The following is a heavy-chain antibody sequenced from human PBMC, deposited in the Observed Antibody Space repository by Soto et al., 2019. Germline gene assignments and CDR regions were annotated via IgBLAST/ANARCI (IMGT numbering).Heavy chain of an antibody. CDR3: ARINQGRKYYYYGMDV. V-gene: IGHV4-59*01. D-gene: IGHD2-15*01. CDR2: IYYSGST. CDR1: GGSISSYY. J-gene: IGHJ6*02. Sequence: SETLSLTCTVSGGSISSYYWSWIRQPPGKGLEWIGYIYYSGSTNYNPSLKSRVTISVDTSKNQFSLKLSSVTAADTAVYYCARINQGRKYYYYGMDVWGQGTTVTVSS.